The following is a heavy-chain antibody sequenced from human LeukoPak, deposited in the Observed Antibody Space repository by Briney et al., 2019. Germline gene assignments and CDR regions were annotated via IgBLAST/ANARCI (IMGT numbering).Heavy chain of an antibody. CDR2: IYYSGST. J-gene: IGHJ3*02. Sequence: SGTLSLTCTVCGGSISSYYWSWIRQPPGKGLEWIGYIYYSGSTNYNPSLKSRVTMSVDTSKNQFSLKLSSVTAADTAVYYCARDVGAGRDGYNDAFDIWGQGTMVTVSS. CDR3: ARDVGAGRDGYNDAFDI. CDR1: GGSISSYY. V-gene: IGHV4-59*12. D-gene: IGHD5-24*01.